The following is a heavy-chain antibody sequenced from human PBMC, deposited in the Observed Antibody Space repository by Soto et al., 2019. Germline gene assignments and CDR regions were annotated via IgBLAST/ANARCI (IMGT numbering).Heavy chain of an antibody. CDR2: IYSGGST. V-gene: IGHV3-53*04. CDR3: ARDRAYGDYVYGAFDI. D-gene: IGHD4-17*01. J-gene: IGHJ3*02. CDR1: GFTVSSNY. Sequence: VQLVESGGGLVQPGGSLRLSCAASGFTVSSNYMSWVRQAPGKGLEWVSVIYSGGSTYYADSVKGRFTITRHNSKXXLYLQMNSLRAEDTAVYYCARDRAYGDYVYGAFDIWGQGTMVTVSS.